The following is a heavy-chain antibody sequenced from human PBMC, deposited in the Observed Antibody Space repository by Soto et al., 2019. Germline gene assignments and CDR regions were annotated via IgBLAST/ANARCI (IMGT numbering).Heavy chain of an antibody. CDR3: ARDRGVAPPVAGNTHYYYYMDV. CDR2: ISAYNGNT. J-gene: IGHJ6*03. Sequence: QDRLVQSVVEVKKPGASVRVSCKASGYSFTNYGITWVRQAPGQGFEWMGWISAYNGNTNYAQKFQGRVTLTTDASTSTAYLELRSLRSDDTAVYYCARDRGVAPPVAGNTHYYYYMDVWGKGTTVTVSS. D-gene: IGHD6-19*01. CDR1: GYSFTNYG. V-gene: IGHV1-18*01.